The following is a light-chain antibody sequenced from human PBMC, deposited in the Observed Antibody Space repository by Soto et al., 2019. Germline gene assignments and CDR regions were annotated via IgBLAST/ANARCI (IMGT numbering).Light chain of an antibody. Sequence: DIPMTQSPSSLSASVGDRVTITCRASQIINTWLAWYQQNPGKAPKLLIYRASNLLSGVPSRFSGSGSGTEFTLTISSLQPDDFSIYYCQQYETYSGTFGPGTKVDL. CDR2: RAS. CDR1: QIINTW. J-gene: IGKJ3*01. CDR3: QQYETYSGT. V-gene: IGKV1-5*03.